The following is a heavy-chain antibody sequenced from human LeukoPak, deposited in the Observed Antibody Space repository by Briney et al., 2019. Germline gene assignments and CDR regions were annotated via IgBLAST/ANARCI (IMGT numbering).Heavy chain of an antibody. Sequence: RAGGSLRLSCAASGFTFSSYAMSWVRQAPGKGLEWVSAISGSGGSTYYADSVEGRFTISRDNSKNTLYLQMNSLRAEDTAVYHCAKDVGPVQSYYDFWSGYSSEYYFDYWGQGTLVTVSS. CDR3: AKDVGPVQSYYDFWSGYSSEYYFDY. V-gene: IGHV3-23*01. J-gene: IGHJ4*02. CDR2: ISGSGGST. D-gene: IGHD3-3*01. CDR1: GFTFSSYA.